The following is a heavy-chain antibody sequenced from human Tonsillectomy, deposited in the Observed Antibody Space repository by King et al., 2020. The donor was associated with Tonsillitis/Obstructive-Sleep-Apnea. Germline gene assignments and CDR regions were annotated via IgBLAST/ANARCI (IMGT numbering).Heavy chain of an antibody. V-gene: IGHV5-51*01. Sequence: VQLVQSGAEVKKPGESLKISCKGSGYSFSNYWIGWGRQMPGKGLEWMGIIYPSDSDTTYSPSFQGQVTISVDKSSTTACLQWGSLKASDTAMYYCARQGLHGGNPDYWGQGTLVTVSS. CDR1: GYSFSNYW. CDR3: ARQGLHGGNPDY. D-gene: IGHD4-23*01. J-gene: IGHJ4*02. CDR2: IYPSDSDT.